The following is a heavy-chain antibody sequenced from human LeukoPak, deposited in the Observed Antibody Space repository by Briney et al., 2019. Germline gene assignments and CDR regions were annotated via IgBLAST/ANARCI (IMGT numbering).Heavy chain of an antibody. CDR3: ARTDYYDSSGLEY. J-gene: IGHJ4*02. CDR1: GFKFSDAW. CDR2: IYSGGST. D-gene: IGHD3-22*01. V-gene: IGHV3-66*01. Sequence: GGSLRLSCAGSGFKFSDAWMSWVRQAPGKGLEWVSVIYSGGSTYYADSVKGRFTISRDNSKNTLYLQMNSLRAEDTAVYYCARTDYYDSSGLEYWGQGTLVTVSS.